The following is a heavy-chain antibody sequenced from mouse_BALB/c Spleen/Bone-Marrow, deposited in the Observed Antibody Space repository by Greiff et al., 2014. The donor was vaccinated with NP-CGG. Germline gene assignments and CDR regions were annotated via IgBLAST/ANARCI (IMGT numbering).Heavy chain of an antibody. CDR3: ARGRDWFDY. CDR1: GFTFSGYG. CDR2: ISDSGSST. Sequence: EVQLQQSGGGLVQPGGSLKLSCAASGFTFSGYGMSWVRQTPDKGLELVATISDSGSSTYYPDSVKGRFTISRDNARNTLYLQMSSLKSEDTAMYYCARGRDWFDYWGQGTTLTVSS. D-gene: IGHD3-3*01. J-gene: IGHJ2*01. V-gene: IGHV5-6-3*01.